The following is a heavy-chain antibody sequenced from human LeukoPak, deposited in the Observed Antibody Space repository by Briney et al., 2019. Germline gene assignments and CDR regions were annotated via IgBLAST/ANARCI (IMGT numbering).Heavy chain of an antibody. D-gene: IGHD2-15*01. CDR1: GGSISSHY. Sequence: PSETLSLTCTVSGGSISSHYWSWIRQPPGKGLEWIGHIYYSGSTNYNPSLKSRVTISVDTSKNQFSLKLSSVTAADTAVYYCARHRVVAADYYYYYGMDVWGPGTTVTVSS. CDR2: IYYSGST. V-gene: IGHV4-59*08. CDR3: ARHRVVAADYYYYYGMDV. J-gene: IGHJ6*02.